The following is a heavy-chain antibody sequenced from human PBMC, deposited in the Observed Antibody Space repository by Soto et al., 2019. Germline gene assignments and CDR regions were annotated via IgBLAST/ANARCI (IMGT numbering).Heavy chain of an antibody. V-gene: IGHV3-66*01. Sequence: EVQLVQSGRGLVQPGGSLRLSCVASGFTIYKNDMIWVRQAPGKGLEWVAHIHFDGSAYYADSVKGRFTISKDNSKKKLYVQMNSLRSEDTAVYYCAGYGPNSGDGYWGQGTLVTVSS. CDR2: IHFDGSA. CDR1: GFTIYKND. J-gene: IGHJ4*02. D-gene: IGHD4-17*01. CDR3: AGYGPNSGDGY.